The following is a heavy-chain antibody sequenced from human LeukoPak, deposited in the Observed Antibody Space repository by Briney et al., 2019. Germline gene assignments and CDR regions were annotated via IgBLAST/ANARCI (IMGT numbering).Heavy chain of an antibody. CDR3: ARVLGHYYDSSGYYLNWFDP. V-gene: IGHV1-18*01. CDR2: ISAYNGNT. Sequence: XKAXGYTFTIYGISWVRQAPGQGVEWMGWISAYNGNTNYAQKLQGRVTITTDTSTSTAYIELRSLRSDDTAVYYCARVLGHYYDSSGYYLNWFDPWGQGTLVTVSS. D-gene: IGHD3-22*01. CDR1: GYTFTIYG. J-gene: IGHJ5*02.